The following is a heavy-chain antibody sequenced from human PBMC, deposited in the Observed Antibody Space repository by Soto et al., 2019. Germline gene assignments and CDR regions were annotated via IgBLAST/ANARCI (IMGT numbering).Heavy chain of an antibody. V-gene: IGHV1-2*04. D-gene: IGHD6-6*01. CDR3: ARDRLNSSSPQGFDY. CDR2: INPNSGGT. CDR1: GYTFTGYY. J-gene: IGHJ4*02. Sequence: QVQLVQSGAEVKKPGASVKVSCKASGYTFTGYYMHWVRQAPGQGLEWMGWINPNSGGTNYAQKFQGWVPMTRDTSISTAYMELSRLRSYDTAVYYCARDRLNSSSPQGFDYWVQGTLVTVSS.